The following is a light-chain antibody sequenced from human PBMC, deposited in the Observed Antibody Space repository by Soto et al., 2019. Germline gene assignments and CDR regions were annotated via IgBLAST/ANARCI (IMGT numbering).Light chain of an antibody. V-gene: IGKV3-20*01. CDR1: QSISSNF. Sequence: EIMLTQSPGTLSFSPGETATLSCRASQSISSNFLAWYQQKPGRAPRLLIYAASSRATGIPDRFSGSGSGADFTLTISRLEPEDFAMYYCQEYGTSLPYTFGQGTKV. J-gene: IGKJ2*01. CDR2: AAS. CDR3: QEYGTSLPYT.